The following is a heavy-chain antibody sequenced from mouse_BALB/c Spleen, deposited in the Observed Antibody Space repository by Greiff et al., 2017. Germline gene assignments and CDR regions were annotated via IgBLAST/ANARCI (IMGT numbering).Heavy chain of an antibody. D-gene: IGHD1-1*02. CDR3: AREGDYGYDAMDY. V-gene: IGHV2-9*02. CDR2: IWAGGST. Sequence: VQGVESGPGLVAPSQSLSITCTVSGFSLTSYGVHWVRQPPGKGLEWLGVIWAGGSTNYNSALMSRLSISKDNSKSQVFLKMNSLQTDDTAMYYCAREGDYGYDAMDYWGQGTSVTVSS. CDR1: GFSLTSYG. J-gene: IGHJ4*01.